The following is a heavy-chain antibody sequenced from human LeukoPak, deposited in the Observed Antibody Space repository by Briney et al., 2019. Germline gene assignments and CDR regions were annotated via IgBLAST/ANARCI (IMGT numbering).Heavy chain of an antibody. CDR3: ARGTEIGYCSSTSCYGYYYMDV. Sequence: SETLSLTCTVSGGSISSYYWSWIRQPPGKGLEWIGYIYYSGSTNYNPSLKSRVTIPVDTSKNQFSLKLSSVTAADTAVYYCARGTEIGYCSSTSCYGYYYMDVWGKGTTVTISS. D-gene: IGHD2-2*01. CDR1: GGSISSYY. CDR2: IYYSGST. V-gene: IGHV4-59*01. J-gene: IGHJ6*03.